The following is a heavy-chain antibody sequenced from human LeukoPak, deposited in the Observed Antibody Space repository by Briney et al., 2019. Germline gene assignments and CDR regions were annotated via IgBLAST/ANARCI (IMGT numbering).Heavy chain of an antibody. CDR1: GFTFSSYA. V-gene: IGHV3-23*01. J-gene: IGHJ4*02. CDR2: ISGSGGST. Sequence: PGGSLRLSCAASGFTFSSYAMSWVRQAPGKGLEWVSAISGSGGSTYYADSVKGRFTISRDNSKNTLYLQMNSLRAEDTAVYYCAKDLNWYCSSTSCYGLDYWGQGTLVTVSS. CDR3: AKDLNWYCSSTSCYGLDY. D-gene: IGHD2-2*01.